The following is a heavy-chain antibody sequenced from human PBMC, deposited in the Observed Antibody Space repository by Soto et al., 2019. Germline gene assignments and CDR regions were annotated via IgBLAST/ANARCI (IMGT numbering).Heavy chain of an antibody. D-gene: IGHD6-13*01. Sequence: SVEVSCKASGGTFSSYAISWVRQAPGQGLEWMGGIIPIFGTANYAQKFQGRVTITADESTSTAYMELRSLTSDDTAVYFCARSPTAPAPVDFWGQGTLGSVSS. CDR3: ARSPTAPAPVDF. J-gene: IGHJ4*02. CDR1: GGTFSSYA. V-gene: IGHV1-69*13. CDR2: IIPIFGTA.